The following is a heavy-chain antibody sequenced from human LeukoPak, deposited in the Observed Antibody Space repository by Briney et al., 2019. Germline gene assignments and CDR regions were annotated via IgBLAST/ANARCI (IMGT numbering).Heavy chain of an antibody. CDR1: GGSISSSNW. Sequence: SGTLSLTCAVSGGSISSSNWWSWVRQPPGKGLEWIGEIYHSGSTNYNPSLKSRVTISVDKPKNQFSLKLSSVTAADTAVYYCARAPGGYCSSTSCRLDYWGQGTLVTVSS. D-gene: IGHD2-2*01. CDR3: ARAPGGYCSSTSCRLDY. CDR2: IYHSGST. J-gene: IGHJ4*02. V-gene: IGHV4-4*02.